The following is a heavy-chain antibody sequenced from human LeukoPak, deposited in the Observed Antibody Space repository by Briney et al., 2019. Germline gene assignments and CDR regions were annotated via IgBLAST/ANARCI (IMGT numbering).Heavy chain of an antibody. V-gene: IGHV3-48*03. J-gene: IGHJ3*02. Sequence: QPGGSLRLSCAASGFTFSSFEMHWVRQAPGKGLEWVSYTSSDGSTIYYADSVKGRFTISRDNSKNTLYLQMNSLRAEDTAVYYCAGRYGSSWYAFDIWGQGTMVTVSS. CDR2: TSSDGSTI. CDR3: AGRYGSSWYAFDI. D-gene: IGHD6-13*01. CDR1: GFTFSSFE.